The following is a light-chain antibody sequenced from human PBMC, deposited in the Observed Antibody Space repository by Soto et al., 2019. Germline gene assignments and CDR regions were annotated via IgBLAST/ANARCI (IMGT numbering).Light chain of an antibody. V-gene: IGKV3-15*01. Sequence: EMVMTQSPATLSVSPGERATLSCRASQSISSSLAWYQQKPGQAPRLLIFGASTRATGISARLSGSGSGTEFTLTISSLQSEDFAVYYCQQYSDWPWTFGRGTKV. J-gene: IGKJ1*01. CDR2: GAS. CDR1: QSISSS. CDR3: QQYSDWPWT.